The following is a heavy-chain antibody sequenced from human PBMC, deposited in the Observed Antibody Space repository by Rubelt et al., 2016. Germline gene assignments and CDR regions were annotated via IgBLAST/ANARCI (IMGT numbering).Heavy chain of an antibody. D-gene: IGHD1-26*01. V-gene: IGHV4-59*08. CDR1: GGSISKYY. CDR2: IYYSGST. CDR3: ARHEGELLSGFDY. J-gene: IGHJ4*02. Sequence: QVQLQESGPGLVKPSETLSLTCTVSGGSISKYYWSWIRQPPGKGLEWIGYIYYSGSTYYNPSLKSRVTISVDTSKNQFSLKLGSVTAADTAVYYCARHEGELLSGFDYWGQGTLVTVSS.